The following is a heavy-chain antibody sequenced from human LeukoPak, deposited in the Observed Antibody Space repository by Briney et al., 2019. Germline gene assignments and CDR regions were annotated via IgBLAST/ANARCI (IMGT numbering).Heavy chain of an antibody. CDR1: GGSVSIDY. Sequence: SETLSLTCTVSGGSVSIDYWSWIRQPPGKGLEWVGSIHHSGSSNSNSSLKSRVTLSLDTSKNQFSLRLSSVTVADTAVYYCTRENGDYACDQWGQGTLVTVSS. V-gene: IGHV4-59*02. J-gene: IGHJ4*02. D-gene: IGHD4-17*01. CDR3: TRENGDYACDQ. CDR2: IHHSGSS.